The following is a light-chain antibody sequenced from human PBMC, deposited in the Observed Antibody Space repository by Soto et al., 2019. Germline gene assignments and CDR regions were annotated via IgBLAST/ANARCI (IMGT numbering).Light chain of an antibody. V-gene: IGKV1-39*01. CDR1: QSISNW. CDR2: HAS. Sequence: DIQMTQSPSSLSASVEDRVTITFRASQSISNWLAWYQQKPGTAPKVLIYHASNLQSGVPSRFSGSGSGTDFILTISSLQPEDFATYYCQQSYSTPVTFGQGTKVDIK. J-gene: IGKJ1*01. CDR3: QQSYSTPVT.